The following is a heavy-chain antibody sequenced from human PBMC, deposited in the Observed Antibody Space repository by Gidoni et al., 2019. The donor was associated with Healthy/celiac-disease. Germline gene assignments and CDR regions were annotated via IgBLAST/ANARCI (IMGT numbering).Heavy chain of an antibody. J-gene: IGHJ6*02. Sequence: EVQLVESGGGLVQPGGSLRLSCAASGFTFSSYSMNWVRQAPGKGLEWVSYISSSSSTIYYADSVKGRFTISRDNAKNSLYLQMNSLRAEDTAVYYCARVDSSGWWRYYYYGMDVWGQGTTVTVSS. CDR2: ISSSSSTI. V-gene: IGHV3-48*01. CDR1: GFTFSSYS. D-gene: IGHD6-19*01. CDR3: ARVDSSGWWRYYYYGMDV.